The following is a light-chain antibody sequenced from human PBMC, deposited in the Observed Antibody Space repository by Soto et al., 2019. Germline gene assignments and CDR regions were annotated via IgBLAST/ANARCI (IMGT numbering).Light chain of an antibody. CDR3: QQYNNYPST. CDR1: QSIVTW. Sequence: DIQMTQSPSTLSASVGDRVTITCRASQSIVTWLAWYQQKPGRAPKLLIYKASRLEGGVPSRFSGSGSETEFTLIISSLQPDDFATDYCQQYNNYPSTFGGGTKVDIK. V-gene: IGKV1-5*03. J-gene: IGKJ4*01. CDR2: KAS.